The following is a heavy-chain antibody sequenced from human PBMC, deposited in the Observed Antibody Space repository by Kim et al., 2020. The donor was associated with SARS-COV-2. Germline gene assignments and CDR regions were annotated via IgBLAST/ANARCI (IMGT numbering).Heavy chain of an antibody. CDR2: IIPIFGTA. V-gene: IGHV1-69*06. Sequence: SVKVSCKASGGTFSSYAIIWVRQAPGQGLEWMGGIIPIFGTANYAQKFQGRVTITADKSTSTAYMELSSLRSEDTAVYYCARPVIAAREYNWFDPWGQGTLVTVSS. CDR3: ARPVIAAREYNWFDP. CDR1: GGTFSSYA. D-gene: IGHD6-6*01. J-gene: IGHJ5*02.